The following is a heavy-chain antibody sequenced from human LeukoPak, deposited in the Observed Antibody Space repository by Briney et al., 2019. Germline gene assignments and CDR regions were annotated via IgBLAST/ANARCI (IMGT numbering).Heavy chain of an antibody. CDR3: ARDGNGGWAQGAFDI. D-gene: IGHD6-19*01. Sequence: SETLSLTCIVSGGSIGTGDFYWSWIRQPAGKELEWIGRIYTSGSADYNPSLKSRVTISVDRSKNQFSLRLTSVTAADTAVYYCARDGNGGWAQGAFDIWSQGTMVTVSS. CDR2: IYTSGSA. V-gene: IGHV4-61*02. J-gene: IGHJ3*02. CDR1: GGSIGTGDFY.